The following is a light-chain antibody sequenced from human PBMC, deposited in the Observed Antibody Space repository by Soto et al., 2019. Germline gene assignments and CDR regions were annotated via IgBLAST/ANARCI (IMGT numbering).Light chain of an antibody. J-gene: IGLJ1*01. V-gene: IGLV2-14*01. CDR1: SSDVGDYKY. CDR3: SSYVTRSTLFV. Sequence: QSVLTQPASVSGSPGQSITISCTGTSSDVGDYKYVSWNQQHPGKAPKLMIYDVTNRPSGVSDRFSGSKSGSTASLTISGLHTEDEADYYCSSYVTRSTLFVFGTGTKVTVL. CDR2: DVT.